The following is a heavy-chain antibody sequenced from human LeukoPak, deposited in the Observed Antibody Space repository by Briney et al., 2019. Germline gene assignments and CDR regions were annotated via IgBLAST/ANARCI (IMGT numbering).Heavy chain of an antibody. D-gene: IGHD6-19*01. Sequence: PSETLSLTCAVSVGSISSYYGSGIRQPAGKGLEWIGRIYTSGSTNYNPSLNSRVIMSVDTSNNQFSLKLSSVTAADAAVYYCARGSGWYDYWGQGTLVTVSS. V-gene: IGHV4-4*07. CDR2: IYTSGST. CDR3: ARGSGWYDY. CDR1: VGSISSYY. J-gene: IGHJ4*02.